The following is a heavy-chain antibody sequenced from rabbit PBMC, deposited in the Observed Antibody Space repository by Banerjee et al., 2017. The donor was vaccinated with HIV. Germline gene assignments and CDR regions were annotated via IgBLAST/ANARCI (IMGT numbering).Heavy chain of an antibody. CDR1: AFSFSNKYV. J-gene: IGHJ4*01. V-gene: IGHV1S45*01. CDR3: ARDVAGTGYYAFNL. CDR2: IYAGSSGST. D-gene: IGHD8-1*01. Sequence: QEQLEESGGDLVKPEGSLTLTCTASAFSFSNKYVMCWVRQAPGKGLEWIACIYAGSSGSTYYASWAKGRFTISKTSSTTVTLQMTSLTAADTATYFCARDVAGTGYYAFNLWGPGTLVTVS.